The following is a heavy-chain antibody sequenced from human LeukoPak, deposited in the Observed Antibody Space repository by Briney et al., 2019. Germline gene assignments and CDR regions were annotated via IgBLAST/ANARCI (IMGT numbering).Heavy chain of an antibody. CDR2: IIPILGIA. J-gene: IGHJ6*02. CDR3: GVVAATYGYYYYGMDV. Sequence: ASVKVSCKASGGTFSSYAISWVRQAPGQGLEWMGRIIPILGIANYAQKFQGRVTITADKSTSTAYMELSSLRSEDTAVYYCGVVAATYGYYYYGMDVWGQGTTVTVSS. CDR1: GGTFSSYA. V-gene: IGHV1-69*04. D-gene: IGHD2-15*01.